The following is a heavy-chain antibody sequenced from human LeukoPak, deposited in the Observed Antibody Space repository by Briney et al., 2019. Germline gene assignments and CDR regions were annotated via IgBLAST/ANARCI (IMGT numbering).Heavy chain of an antibody. J-gene: IGHJ4*02. V-gene: IGHV3-48*03. CDR3: ARETGYYDSSGYLGSYFDY. D-gene: IGHD3-22*01. Sequence: GGSLRLSCAASGFPFSSYEMNWVRQAPGKGLEWVSYISSTGSTIYYADSVKGRFTISRDNAKNSLYLQMNSLRAEDTAVYYCARETGYYDSSGYLGSYFDYWGQGTLVTVSS. CDR1: GFPFSSYE. CDR2: ISSTGSTI.